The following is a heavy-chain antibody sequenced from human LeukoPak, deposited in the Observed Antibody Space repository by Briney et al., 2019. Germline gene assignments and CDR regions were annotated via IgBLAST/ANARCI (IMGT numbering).Heavy chain of an antibody. J-gene: IGHJ5*02. V-gene: IGHV3-21*01. D-gene: IGHD6-6*01. CDR2: ISSSSYI. CDR1: GFTFSSYS. Sequence: GGSLRLSCAASGFTFSSYSMNWVRQAPGKGLEWVSSISSSSYIYYADSVKGRFTISRDNAKNSLYLQMNSLRAEDTAVYYCARFGLIGQLAAFDPWGQGTLVTVSS. CDR3: ARFGLIGQLAAFDP.